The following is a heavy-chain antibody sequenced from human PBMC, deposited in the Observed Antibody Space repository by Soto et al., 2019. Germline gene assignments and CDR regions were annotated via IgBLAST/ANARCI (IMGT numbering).Heavy chain of an antibody. V-gene: IGHV3-20*03. CDR2: VNWNGGST. J-gene: IGHJ4*02. D-gene: IGHD1-26*01. CDR1: GFTFDDYG. Sequence: EVQLVESGGGVLRPGGSLRLYYAASGFTFDDYGMSWARQAPGKGLEWVSGVNWNGGSTGYADSVKGRFTISRDNAKNSLYLQMNSLRADDTAFYYCVRGASLNFDYWGQGTLVTVSS. CDR3: VRGASLNFDY.